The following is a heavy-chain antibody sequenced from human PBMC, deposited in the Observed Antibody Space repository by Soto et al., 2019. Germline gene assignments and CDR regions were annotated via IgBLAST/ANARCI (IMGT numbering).Heavy chain of an antibody. D-gene: IGHD6-13*01. J-gene: IGHJ4*02. V-gene: IGHV1-2*02. CDR3: ARPIGIAAAGDY. CDR1: GYTFTGYY. CDR2: INPNSGGT. Sequence: RASVKVSCKASGYTFTGYYMHWVRQAPGQGLEWMGWINPNSGGTNYAQKFQGRVTMTRDTSISTAYMELSRLRSDDTAVYYCARPIGIAAAGDYWGQGTLVTVSS.